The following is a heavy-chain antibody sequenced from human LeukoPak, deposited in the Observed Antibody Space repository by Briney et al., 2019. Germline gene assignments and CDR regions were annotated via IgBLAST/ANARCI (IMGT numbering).Heavy chain of an antibody. Sequence: SETLSLTCTVSGGSINSYYWSWIRQPPGKGLEWIGYIYYSGSTNYNPSLKSRVTISVDASKNQFSLRLSSVTAADTAVYYCARGGKGHTEWRVDYWGQGTLVTVSS. CDR2: IYYSGST. CDR3: ARGGKGHTEWRVDY. V-gene: IGHV4-59*01. D-gene: IGHD3-16*01. J-gene: IGHJ4*02. CDR1: GGSINSYY.